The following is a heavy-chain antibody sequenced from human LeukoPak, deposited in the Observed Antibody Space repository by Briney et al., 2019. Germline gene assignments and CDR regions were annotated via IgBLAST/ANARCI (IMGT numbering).Heavy chain of an antibody. CDR3: ARVGRQLAPSS. V-gene: IGHV4-34*01. D-gene: IGHD6-6*01. Sequence: SETLSLTCAVYGGSFSGYYWSWIRQPPGKGLEWIGEINHSGSTNYNPSLKSRVTISVDTSKNQFSLKLSSVTAADTAVYYCARVGRQLAPSSWGQGTLVTVSS. CDR1: GGSFSGYY. CDR2: INHSGST. J-gene: IGHJ5*02.